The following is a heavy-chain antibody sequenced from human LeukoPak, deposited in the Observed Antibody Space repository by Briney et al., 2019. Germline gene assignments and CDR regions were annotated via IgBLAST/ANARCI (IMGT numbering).Heavy chain of an antibody. D-gene: IGHD6-6*01. CDR2: IYHSGST. J-gene: IGHJ5*02. CDR3: ARVIGGIAARPFDP. CDR1: GYSISISYY. Sequence: SETLSLTCTVSGYSISISYYWGWIRQPPGKGLEWIGSIYHSGSTYYNPSLKNRDPVPGDTSKNQSSLKLSSVTAADTAVYYCARVIGGIAARPFDPWGQGTLVTVSS. V-gene: IGHV4-38-2*02.